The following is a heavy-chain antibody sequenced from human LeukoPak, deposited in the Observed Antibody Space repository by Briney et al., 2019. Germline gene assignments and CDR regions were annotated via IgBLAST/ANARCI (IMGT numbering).Heavy chain of an antibody. J-gene: IGHJ4*02. CDR1: GYTFTSYG. CDR3: ARTSGESGYESNPDY. D-gene: IGHD5-12*01. V-gene: IGHV1-18*01. CDR2: ISAYNGNT. Sequence: GASVKVSCKASGYTFTSYGISWVRQAPGQGLEWMGWISAYNGNTNYAQKIQGRVTMTTDTSMSTAYMELRSLRSDDTAVYYCARTSGESGYESNPDYWGQGTLVTVSS.